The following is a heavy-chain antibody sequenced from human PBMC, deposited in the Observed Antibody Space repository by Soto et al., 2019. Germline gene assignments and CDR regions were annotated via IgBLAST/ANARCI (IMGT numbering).Heavy chain of an antibody. J-gene: IGHJ6*03. CDR1: GGSISPYY. Sequence: PSETLSLTCTVSGGSISPYYWSWIRQPPGKGLEWIGYVYYSGNTNYNPSLESRVTISVDTSRNRFSLNLTSATAADTAVYYCARKGAAASYDHYYMDVWGRGTAVNVAS. D-gene: IGHD6-13*01. CDR3: ARKGAAASYDHYYMDV. CDR2: VYYSGNT. V-gene: IGHV4-59*01.